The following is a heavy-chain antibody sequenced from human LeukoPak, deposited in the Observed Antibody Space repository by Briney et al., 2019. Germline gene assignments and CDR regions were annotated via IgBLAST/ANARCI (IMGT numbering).Heavy chain of an antibody. CDR2: TYFRSKWYN. D-gene: IGHD2-15*01. CDR1: GDSVSSNTAA. Sequence: SQTLSLTCVISGDSVSSNTAAWNWIRQSPSRGLEWLGRTYFRSKWYNDYAVSVKSRIIINPDTSKNQFSLQLNSVTPEDTAVYYCARDYPEVVVVAPKGYFDYWGQGTLVTVSS. CDR3: ARDYPEVVVVAPKGYFDY. V-gene: IGHV6-1*01. J-gene: IGHJ4*02.